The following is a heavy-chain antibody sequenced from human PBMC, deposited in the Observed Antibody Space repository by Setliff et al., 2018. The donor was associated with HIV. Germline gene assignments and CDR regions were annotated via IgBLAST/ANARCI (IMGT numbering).Heavy chain of an antibody. V-gene: IGHV3-48*01. Sequence: GGSLRLSCAASGFTFSNYSMNWVRQTPGKGLEWVSSISSSGTTYYYADSVRGRFTISRDNAKNSLYLLMNSLRAEDTAVYYCARGRYSSSRWDLSYMDVWGKGTTVTVSS. CDR1: GFTFSNYS. D-gene: IGHD6-6*01. J-gene: IGHJ6*03. CDR3: ARGRYSSSRWDLSYMDV. CDR2: ISSSGTTY.